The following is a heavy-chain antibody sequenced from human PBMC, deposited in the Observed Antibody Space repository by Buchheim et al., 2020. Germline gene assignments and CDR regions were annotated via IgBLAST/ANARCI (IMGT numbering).Heavy chain of an antibody. CDR2: INPDGRDT. CDR3: ARDRPIPGHGLDEY. Sequence: EVQLVESGGGLVQPGGSLRLSCAASGFTFSNFWMHWVRQAPGKGLVWVSRINPDGRDTTYADSVQGRFTISRDNAKNTLYLQMNSLRTEDTAVYYCARDRPIPGHGLDEYWGRGT. J-gene: IGHJ4*02. D-gene: IGHD2-2*02. CDR1: GFTFSNFW. V-gene: IGHV3-74*01.